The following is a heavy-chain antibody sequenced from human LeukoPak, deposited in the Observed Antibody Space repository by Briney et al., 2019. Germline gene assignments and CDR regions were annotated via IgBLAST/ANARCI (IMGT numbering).Heavy chain of an antibody. CDR2: ISGSGHDI. Sequence: GGSLRLSCAASGFTFSDSYMTWVRQAPGKGVEWVAYISGSGHDIDYSDSVKGRFTISRDNAKNSLYLQMNSLRAEDTAVYYCARGVGYSSSWYLVYWGQGTLVTVSS. CDR1: GFTFSDSY. CDR3: ARGVGYSSSWYLVY. D-gene: IGHD6-13*01. V-gene: IGHV3-11*04. J-gene: IGHJ4*02.